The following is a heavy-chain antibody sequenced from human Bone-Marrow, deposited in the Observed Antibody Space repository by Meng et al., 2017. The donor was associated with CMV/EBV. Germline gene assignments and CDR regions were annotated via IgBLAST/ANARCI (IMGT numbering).Heavy chain of an antibody. CDR2: INPNSGGT. CDR1: GYTFTGYY. Sequence: ASVKVSCKASGYTFTGYYMHWVRQAPGQGLEWMGWINPNSGGTNYAQQFQGRVTMTRDTSISTAYMELSRLRSDDTAVYYCARAGGGSYYRSYFDYWGQGTLVTVSS. D-gene: IGHD1-26*01. CDR3: ARAGGGSYYRSYFDY. J-gene: IGHJ4*02. V-gene: IGHV1-2*02.